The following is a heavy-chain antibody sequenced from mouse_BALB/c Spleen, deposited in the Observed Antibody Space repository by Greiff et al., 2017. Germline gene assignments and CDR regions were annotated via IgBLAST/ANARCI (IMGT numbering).Heavy chain of an antibody. V-gene: IGHV1S81*02. D-gene: IGHD2-3*01. Sequence: QVQLQQSGAELVKPGASVKLSCKASGYTFTSYYMYWVKQRPGQGLEWIGEINPSNGGTNFNEKFKSKATLTVDTSSSTAYMQLSSLTSEDSAVYYCTRNENDGYYPSWFAYWGQGTLVTVSA. CDR1: GYTFTSYY. CDR2: INPSNGGT. CDR3: TRNENDGYYPSWFAY. J-gene: IGHJ3*01.